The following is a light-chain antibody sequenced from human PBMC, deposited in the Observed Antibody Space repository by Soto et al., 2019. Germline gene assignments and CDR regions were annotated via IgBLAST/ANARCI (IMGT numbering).Light chain of an antibody. V-gene: IGKV1-39*01. J-gene: IGKJ2*01. CDR1: KSISSY. CDR2: AAS. CDR3: QQRGT. Sequence: DIQMTQSPSSLSASVGDRVTITCRASKSISSYLNWYQQKPGKAPKLLIYAASSLQSGVPSRFSGSGSGTDFTLTISSLQPEDFATYYCQQRGTFGQGTKLEIK.